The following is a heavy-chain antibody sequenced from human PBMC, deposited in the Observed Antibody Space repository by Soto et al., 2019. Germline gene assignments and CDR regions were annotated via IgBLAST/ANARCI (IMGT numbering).Heavy chain of an antibody. V-gene: IGHV3-23*01. CDR1: GFTFSSYA. J-gene: IGHJ4*02. D-gene: IGHD3-22*01. Sequence: GGSLRLSCAASGFTFSSYAMSWVRQAPGKGLEWVSAISGSGGSTYYADSVKGRFTISRDNSKNTLYLQMNSLRAEDTAVYYCAKPAEYDSSGYYYYFDYWGQGTLVTVSS. CDR2: ISGSGGST. CDR3: AKPAEYDSSGYYYYFDY.